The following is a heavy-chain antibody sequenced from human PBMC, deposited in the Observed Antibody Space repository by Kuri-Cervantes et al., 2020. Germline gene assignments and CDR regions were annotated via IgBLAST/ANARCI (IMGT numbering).Heavy chain of an antibody. Sequence: GGSLRLSCAASGFTFSSYGMHWVRQAPGKGLEWVAVIWYDGSNKYYADSVKGRFTISRDNFKNTLYLQMNSLRTGDTAVYYCARAGPHYGDNIGYFDYWGQGTLVTVSS. CDR2: IWYDGSNK. CDR3: ARAGPHYGDNIGYFDY. D-gene: IGHD4-17*01. CDR1: GFTFSSYG. V-gene: IGHV3-33*01. J-gene: IGHJ4*02.